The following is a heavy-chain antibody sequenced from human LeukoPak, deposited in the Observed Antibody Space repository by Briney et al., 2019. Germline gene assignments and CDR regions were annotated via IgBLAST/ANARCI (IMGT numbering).Heavy chain of an antibody. V-gene: IGHV4-59*01. CDR2: IYYSGST. CDR1: GGSISSYY. D-gene: IGHD6-19*01. Sequence: SETLSLTCTVSGGSISSYYWGWIRQPPGKGLEWIGYIYYSGSTNYNPSLESRVTISVDTSKNQFSLRLSSVTAADTAVYYCARCLYSSGWYPYYFDYWGQGTLVTVSS. J-gene: IGHJ4*02. CDR3: ARCLYSSGWYPYYFDY.